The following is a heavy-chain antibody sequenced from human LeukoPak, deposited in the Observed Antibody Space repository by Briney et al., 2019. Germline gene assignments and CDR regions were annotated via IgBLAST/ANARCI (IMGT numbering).Heavy chain of an antibody. CDR3: ARDPWYSSGWYPDY. J-gene: IGHJ4*02. Sequence: PGGSLRLSCAASGFTFNSYSMNWVRQAPGKGLEWVSSISSSSSYIYYADSVKGRFTISRDNAKNSLYLQMNSLRAEDTAVYYCARDPWYSSGWYPDYWGQGTLVTVSS. V-gene: IGHV3-21*01. CDR1: GFTFNSYS. D-gene: IGHD6-19*01. CDR2: ISSSSSYI.